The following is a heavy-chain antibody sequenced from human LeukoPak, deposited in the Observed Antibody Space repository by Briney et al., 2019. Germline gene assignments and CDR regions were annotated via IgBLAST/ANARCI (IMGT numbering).Heavy chain of an antibody. CDR3: TTVCVDTIFGVVIISSDY. CDR2: IKSKNDGGKT. D-gene: IGHD3-3*01. J-gene: IGHJ4*02. Sequence: GGSLRLSCAASGFTFSNDWMSWVRQAPGKGLEWVGRIKSKNDGGKTDYAAPVKGTFTISRDDSKNTLYLQMNSLKTQDTAVYYCTTVCVDTIFGVVIISSDYWGQGTLVTVSS. CDR1: GFTFSNDW. V-gene: IGHV3-15*01.